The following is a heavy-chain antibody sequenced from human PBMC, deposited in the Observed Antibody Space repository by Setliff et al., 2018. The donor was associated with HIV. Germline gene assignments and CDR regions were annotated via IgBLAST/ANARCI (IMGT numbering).Heavy chain of an antibody. CDR2: MTPYSGNT. CDR1: GATFTSYD. V-gene: IGHV1-8*02. Sequence: ASVKVSCKTSGATFTSYDINWVRQAAGHGLEWMGWMTPYSGNTGYAQKFQGRVSMTRNTSISTVYMELSSLRSEDTAVYYCARGVLEGDAFDYWGQGTLVTVSS. D-gene: IGHD3-3*01. CDR3: ARGVLEGDAFDY. J-gene: IGHJ4*02.